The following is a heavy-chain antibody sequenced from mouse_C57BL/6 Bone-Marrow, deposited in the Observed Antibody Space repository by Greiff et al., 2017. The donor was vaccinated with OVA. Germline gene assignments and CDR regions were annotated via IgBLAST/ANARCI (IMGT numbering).Heavy chain of an antibody. J-gene: IGHJ1*03. CDR1: GFTFSDYG. Sequence: EVHLVESGGGLVKPGGSLKLSCAASGFTFSDYGMHWVRQAPEKGLEWVAYISSGSSTIYYADTVKGRFTISRDNAKNTRFLQMTSLRSEDTAMYYCAVITTVVAPLDVWGTGTTVTVSS. V-gene: IGHV5-17*01. CDR2: ISSGSSTI. CDR3: AVITTVVAPLDV. D-gene: IGHD1-1*01.